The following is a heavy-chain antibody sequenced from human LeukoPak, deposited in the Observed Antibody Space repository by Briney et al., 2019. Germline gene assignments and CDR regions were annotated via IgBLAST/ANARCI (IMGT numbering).Heavy chain of an antibody. J-gene: IGHJ3*02. CDR3: ARDQLSPYDSSGYYYRPDAFDT. CDR1: GGSISSGGYY. D-gene: IGHD3-22*01. V-gene: IGHV4-31*03. CDR2: IYYSGST. Sequence: SQTLSLTCTVSGGSISSGGYYWSWIRQHPGKGLEWIGYIYYSGSTYYNPSLKSRVTISVDTSKNQFSLKLSSVTAADTAVYYCARDQLSPYDSSGYYYRPDAFDTWGQGTMVTVSS.